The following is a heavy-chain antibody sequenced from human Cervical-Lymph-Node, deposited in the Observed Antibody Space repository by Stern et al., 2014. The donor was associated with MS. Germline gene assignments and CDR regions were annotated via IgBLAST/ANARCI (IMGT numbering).Heavy chain of an antibody. V-gene: IGHV1-69*01. CDR2: FIPLFGTT. CDR1: GDTFINFG. J-gene: IGHJ6*02. Sequence: MQLVESGADVKKPGSSVKVSCTASGDTFINFGISWVRQAPGQGLEWMGGFIPLFGTTEYARKFQGRVLISADEYETTVSMQLSGLRSENTAVYYCARDNDDNGMDVWGQGTTVTVSS. D-gene: IGHD1-1*01. CDR3: ARDNDDNGMDV.